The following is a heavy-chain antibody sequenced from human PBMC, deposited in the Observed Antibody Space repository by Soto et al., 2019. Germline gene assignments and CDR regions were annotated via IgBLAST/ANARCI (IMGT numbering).Heavy chain of an antibody. CDR2: VKSKTDGGTT. V-gene: IGHV3-15*07. J-gene: IGHJ4*01. D-gene: IGHD3-22*01. CDR1: GFTFSNAW. CDR3: TTDSYITSIIVRFDY. Sequence: PGGSLRLSCTASGFTFSNAWINWVRQTPGKGLEWVGRVKSKTDGGTTDFAATVKGRFAISRDESKNMVYLDMNRLKTEDTAIYYCTTDSYITSIIVRFDYWGHGTLVTVSS.